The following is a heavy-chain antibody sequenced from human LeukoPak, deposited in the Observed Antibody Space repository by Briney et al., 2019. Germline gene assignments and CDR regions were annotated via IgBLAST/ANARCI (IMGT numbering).Heavy chain of an antibody. D-gene: IGHD3-22*01. V-gene: IGHV4-34*01. Sequence: SETLSLTCAVYGGSFSGYYWSWIRQPPGKGLEWIGEINHSGSTNYNPSLKSRVTISVDTSKNQFSLKLSSVTAADTAVYYCARAFYYYDSSGYYFESTPLDYWGQGTLVTVSS. CDR1: GGSFSGYY. J-gene: IGHJ4*02. CDR2: INHSGST. CDR3: ARAFYYYDSSGYYFESTPLDY.